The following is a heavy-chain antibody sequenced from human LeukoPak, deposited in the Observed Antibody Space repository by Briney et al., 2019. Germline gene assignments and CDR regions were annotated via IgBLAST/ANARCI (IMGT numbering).Heavy chain of an antibody. CDR1: GFTFSSYA. CDR3: AKGSGSYPRYYYYGMDV. CDR2: ISGSGGST. Sequence: PGGSLRLSCAASGFTFSSYAMSWVRLAPGKGLEWVSAISGSGGSTYYADSVKGRFTISRDNSKNTLYLQMNSLRAEDTAVYYCAKGSGSYPRYYYYGMDVWGQGTTVTVSS. D-gene: IGHD1-26*01. J-gene: IGHJ6*02. V-gene: IGHV3-23*01.